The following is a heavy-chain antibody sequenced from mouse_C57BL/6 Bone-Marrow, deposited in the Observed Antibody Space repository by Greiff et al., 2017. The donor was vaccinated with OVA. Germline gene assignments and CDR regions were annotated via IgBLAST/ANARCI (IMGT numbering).Heavy chain of an antibody. CDR1: GYTFTSYW. J-gene: IGHJ2*01. V-gene: IGHV1-69*01. CDR3: ARCSSYYFDY. D-gene: IGHD1-1*01. Sequence: QVQLKQPGAELVMPGASVKLSCKASGYTFTSYWMHWVKQRPGQGLEWIGEIDPSDSYTNYNQKFKGKSTLTVDKSSSTAYMQLSSLTSEDSAVYYCARCSSYYFDYWGHGTTLTVSS. CDR2: IDPSDSYT.